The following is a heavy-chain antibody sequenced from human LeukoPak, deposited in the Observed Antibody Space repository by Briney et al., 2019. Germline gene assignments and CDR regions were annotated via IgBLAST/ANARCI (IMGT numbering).Heavy chain of an antibody. V-gene: IGHV1-24*01. D-gene: IGHD2-2*01. CDR3: VCCSSTSCYGGYYFDY. CDR2: FDPEDGET. J-gene: IGHJ4*02. CDR1: GYTLTELS. Sequence: ASVKVSCKVSGYTLTELSMHWVRQAPGKGLERTGGFDPEDGETIYAQKFQGRVTMTEDTSTDTAYMELSSLRSEDTAVYYCVCCSSTSCYGGYYFDYWGQGTLVTVSS.